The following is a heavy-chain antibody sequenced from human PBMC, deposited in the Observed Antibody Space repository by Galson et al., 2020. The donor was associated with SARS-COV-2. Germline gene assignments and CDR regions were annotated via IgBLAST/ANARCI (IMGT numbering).Heavy chain of an antibody. CDR2: INHSGNT. CDR3: ARGIRFVVPHIVVEVAVRYYSCGMDV. D-gene: IGHD2-15*01. CDR1: GGSFSDYY. V-gene: IGHV4-34*01. Sequence: SETLSLTCAVYGGSFSDYYWSWIRQSPGKGLEWIGEINHSGNTNYNPSLKSRVTISVDTSKNQFSLKLSFMTAADTAVYYCARGIRFVVPHIVVEVAVRYYSCGMDVWGQGTTVTVSS. J-gene: IGHJ6*02.